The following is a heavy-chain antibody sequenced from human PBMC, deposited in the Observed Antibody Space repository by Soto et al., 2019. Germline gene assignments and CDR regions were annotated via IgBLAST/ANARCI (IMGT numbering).Heavy chain of an antibody. V-gene: IGHV1-46*01. CDR1: GYTFTSYY. Sequence: ASVKVSCKASGYTFTSYYMHWVRQAPGQGLEWMGIINPSGGSTSYAQKFQGRVTMTRDTSTSTVYMELSSLRSEDTAVYYCARARKAESTTMVNWFDPWGQGTLVTVSS. CDR3: ARARKAESTTMVNWFDP. D-gene: IGHD3-10*01. J-gene: IGHJ5*02. CDR2: INPSGGST.